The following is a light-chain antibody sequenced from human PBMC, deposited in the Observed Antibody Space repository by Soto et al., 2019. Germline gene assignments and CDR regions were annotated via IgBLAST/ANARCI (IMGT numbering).Light chain of an antibody. J-gene: IGLJ1*01. CDR2: STN. CDR1: DSNIGRRT. Sequence: QSVLTQPPSASGTPGQRVTISCSGSDSNIGRRTVNWYQQLPGSAPRVLIYSTNHRPSGVPGRFSGSKSGTSASLAISGLQSEDEAEYYCSAWDGSLNGYVFGTGTKLTVL. CDR3: SAWDGSLNGYV. V-gene: IGLV1-44*01.